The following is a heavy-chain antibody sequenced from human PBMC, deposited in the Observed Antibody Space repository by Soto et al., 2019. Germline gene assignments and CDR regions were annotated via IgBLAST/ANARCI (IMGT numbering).Heavy chain of an antibody. CDR2: INPSGSI. J-gene: IGHJ4*02. Sequence: VQLQQWGAGLLKPSETLSLTCAFYGGSFSGNDWSWFRQPPGKGLEWIGEINPSGSINYNPSLKSRVNRSADTSKNQFSLNLSSVTAADTAVYYCARFVGATTVTRGSPRDQWCQGTLVTVSS. V-gene: IGHV4-34*01. CDR3: ARFVGATTVTRGSPRDQ. CDR1: GGSFSGND. D-gene: IGHD1-1*01.